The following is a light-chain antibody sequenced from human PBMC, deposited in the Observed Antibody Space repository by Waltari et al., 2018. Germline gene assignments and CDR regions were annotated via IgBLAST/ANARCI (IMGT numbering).Light chain of an antibody. Sequence: DIVMTQSPDSLSVSLGERATINCKSSQRVLYSSNNRNYLAWYQQKQGQPPKMLIYWASTRESGVPCRFSGSGSGTDFTLTISSLQAEDVAVYYCHQYYSNRMWTFGQGTKVEIK. CDR1: QRVLYSSNNRNY. J-gene: IGKJ1*01. CDR2: WAS. CDR3: HQYYSNRMWT. V-gene: IGKV4-1*01.